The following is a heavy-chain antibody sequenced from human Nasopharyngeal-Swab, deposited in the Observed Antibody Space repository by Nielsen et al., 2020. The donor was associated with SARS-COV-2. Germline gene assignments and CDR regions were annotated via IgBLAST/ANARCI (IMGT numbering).Heavy chain of an antibody. CDR2: ISYDGSKK. CDR1: GFTFSSYA. J-gene: IGHJ4*02. CDR3: ARDIYGDYEGFDY. V-gene: IGHV3-30*04. Sequence: GESLKISCAASGFTFSSYAMHWVRQAPGKGLEWVAVISYDGSKKYYAGSVKGRFTISRDNSKNTLFLQMNSLRAEDTAVYYCARDIYGDYEGFDYWGQGTLVTVSS. D-gene: IGHD4-17*01.